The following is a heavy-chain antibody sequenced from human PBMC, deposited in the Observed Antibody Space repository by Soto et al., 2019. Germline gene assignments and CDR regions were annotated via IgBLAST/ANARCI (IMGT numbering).Heavy chain of an antibody. CDR2: IYYSGST. CDR3: ARDITIAGLDY. J-gene: IGHJ4*02. D-gene: IGHD3-9*01. CDR1: SCAIRTAYYY. V-gene: IGHV4-30-4*01. Sequence: SENLSLNFTISSCAIRTAYYYWSWIRQPPGKGLECIGYIYYSGSTYYNPSLKSRIFISVDTSKNQFSLRLNSVTAADTAVYFCARDITIAGLDYWGQG.